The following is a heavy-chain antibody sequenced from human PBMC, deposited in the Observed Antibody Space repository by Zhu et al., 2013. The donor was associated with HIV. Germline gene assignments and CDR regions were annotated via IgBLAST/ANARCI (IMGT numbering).Heavy chain of an antibody. J-gene: IGHJ3*02. CDR3: ASVNNVVPAAMNAFDI. V-gene: IGHV1-69*06. CDR1: GGTFSSYA. CDR2: IIPIFGTA. Sequence: QVQLVQSGAEVKKPGSSVKVSCKASGGTFSSYAISWVRQAPGQGLEWMGGIIPIFGTANYAQKFQGRVTITADKSTSTAYMELSSLRSEDTAVYYCASVNNVVPAAMNAFDIWGQGTMVTVSS. D-gene: IGHD2-2*01.